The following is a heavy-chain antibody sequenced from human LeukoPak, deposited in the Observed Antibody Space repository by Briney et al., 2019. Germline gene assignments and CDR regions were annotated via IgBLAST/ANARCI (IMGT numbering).Heavy chain of an antibody. Sequence: ASVKVSCKASGYTFTGYYMHWVRQAPGQGLEWMGWINPNSGGTNYAQKFQGWVTMTRDTSISTAYMELSRLRPDDTAVYYCARDQLDGSGSYNYWGQGTPVTVSS. CDR1: GYTFTGYY. CDR3: ARDQLDGSGSYNY. D-gene: IGHD3-10*01. CDR2: INPNSGGT. V-gene: IGHV1-2*04. J-gene: IGHJ4*02.